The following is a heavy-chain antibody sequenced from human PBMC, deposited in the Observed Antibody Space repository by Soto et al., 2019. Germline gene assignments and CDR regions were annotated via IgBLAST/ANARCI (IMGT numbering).Heavy chain of an antibody. D-gene: IGHD3-10*01. CDR1: GFTFSSYA. V-gene: IGHV3-30-3*01. CDR2: ISYDGSNK. CDR3: ASDSWCGELVPCGNDY. Sequence: QVQLVESGGGVVQPGRSLRLSCAASGFTFSSYAMHWVRQAPGKGLEWVSVISYDGSNKYYADSVKGRFTISRDNSKNTLYLKMNSLRDEDTAGDECASDSWCGELVPCGNDYWGQGTLVTVSS. J-gene: IGHJ4*02.